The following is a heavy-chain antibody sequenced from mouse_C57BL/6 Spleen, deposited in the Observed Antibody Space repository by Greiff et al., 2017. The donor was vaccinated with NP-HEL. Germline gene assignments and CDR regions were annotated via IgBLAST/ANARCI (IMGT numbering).Heavy chain of an antibody. J-gene: IGHJ2*01. V-gene: IGHV1-52*01. CDR2: IDPSDSET. CDR3: ARGGRYYGSSSYYFDY. D-gene: IGHD1-1*01. CDR1: GYTFTSYW. Sequence: VQLQQSGAELVRPGSSVKLSCKASGYTFTSYWMHWVKQRPIQGLEWIGNIDPSDSETHYNQKFKDKATLTVDKSSSTAYMQLSSLTSEDSAVYYCARGGRYYGSSSYYFDYWGQGTTLTVSS.